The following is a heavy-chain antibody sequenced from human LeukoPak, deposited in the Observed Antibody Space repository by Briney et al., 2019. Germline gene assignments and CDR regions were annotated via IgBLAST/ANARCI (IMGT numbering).Heavy chain of an antibody. CDR3: VRRDPGWNYFDY. CDR1: GGSINSHY. D-gene: IGHD6-19*01. J-gene: IGHJ4*02. CDR2: IFYTGKN. V-gene: IGHV4-59*08. Sequence: SETLSLTCAVSGGSINSHYWGWIRQPPGKGLQWIGDIFYTGKNNYNPSLKSRVTISLDTSKDHLSLHLTSVPAADTAIYYCVRRDPGWNYFDYWGQGILVTVSS.